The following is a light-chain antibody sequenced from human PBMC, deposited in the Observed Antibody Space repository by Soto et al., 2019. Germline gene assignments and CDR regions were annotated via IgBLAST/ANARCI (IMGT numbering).Light chain of an antibody. CDR3: QKYGRAPFT. J-gene: IGKJ3*01. CDR2: AAS. CDR1: QDIRNY. V-gene: IGKV1-27*01. Sequence: DIQMTQSPSSLSVSVGDRVTITCRSTQDIRNYLAWYQQKPGKVPELLMYAASTLQSGVPSRFSGTGSGTDFTLTIESLQPEDIATYYCQKYGRAPFTFGPGIRVDFK.